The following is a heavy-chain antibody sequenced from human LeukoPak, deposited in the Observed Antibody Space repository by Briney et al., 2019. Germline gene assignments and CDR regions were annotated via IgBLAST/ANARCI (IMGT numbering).Heavy chain of an antibody. Sequence: GGSLRLSCAASGFTFSGSAMHWVRQASGKGLEWVGRIRSKANSYATAYAASVKGRFTISRDDSKNTAYLQMNSLKTEDTAVYYCTTPPGIAVAGQSDYWGQGTLVTVSS. CDR1: GFTFSGSA. V-gene: IGHV3-73*01. J-gene: IGHJ4*02. CDR3: TTPPGIAVAGQSDY. D-gene: IGHD6-19*01. CDR2: IRSKANSYAT.